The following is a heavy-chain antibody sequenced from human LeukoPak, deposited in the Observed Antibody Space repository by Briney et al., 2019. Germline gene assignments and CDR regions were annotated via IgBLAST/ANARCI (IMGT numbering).Heavy chain of an antibody. CDR2: ISAYNGNT. Sequence: GASVKVSCKASGYTFTSYGISWVRQAPGQGLEWMGWISAYNGNTNYAQKLQGRVTMTTDTSTSTAYMELRSLRSDDTAVYYCASITMVRGVIIPNDYWGQGTLVTVSS. CDR3: ASITMVRGVIIPNDY. V-gene: IGHV1-18*01. D-gene: IGHD3-10*01. J-gene: IGHJ4*02. CDR1: GYTFTSYG.